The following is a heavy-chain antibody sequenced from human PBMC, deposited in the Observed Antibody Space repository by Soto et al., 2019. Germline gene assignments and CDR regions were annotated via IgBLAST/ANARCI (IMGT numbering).Heavy chain of an antibody. CDR3: AATKVRGYYYGMDV. CDR1: GFIYSRYG. J-gene: IGHJ6*02. V-gene: IGHV3-30*03. Sequence: SLRLSCAASGFIYSRYGMHWVRQAPGKGLEWVAVTSYDGSNRYYADSVKGRFTISRDNSANTLFLQMSSLRSEDTAVYYCAATKVRGYYYGMDVWGQGTTVTVSS. CDR2: TSYDGSNR.